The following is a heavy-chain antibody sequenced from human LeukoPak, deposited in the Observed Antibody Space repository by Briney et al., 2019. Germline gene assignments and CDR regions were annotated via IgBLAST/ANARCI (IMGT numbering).Heavy chain of an antibody. D-gene: IGHD2-2*01. V-gene: IGHV4-59*12. Sequence: PSETLSLTCTVSGGSISHYYWSWIRQSPEKGLEWIGYIYYSGSTYYNPSLKSRVTISVDTSKNQFSLKLSSVTAADTAVYYCARDDCSSTSRYLGMDVWGQGTTVTVSS. CDR1: GGSISHYY. J-gene: IGHJ6*02. CDR3: ARDDCSSTSRYLGMDV. CDR2: IYYSGST.